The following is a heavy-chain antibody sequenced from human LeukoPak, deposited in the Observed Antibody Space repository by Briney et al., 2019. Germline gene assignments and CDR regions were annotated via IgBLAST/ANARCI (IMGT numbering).Heavy chain of an antibody. D-gene: IGHD1-14*01. CDR2: IYTSGST. Sequence: SETLSLTCTVSGGSISSYYWSWIRQPAGKGLEWVGRIYTSGSTNYNPSLKSRVTMSVDTSKNQFSLKLSSVTAADTAVYYCAGGGSGAGGTQQNCFDPGAQEPLVTVPS. CDR3: AGGGSGAGGTQQNCFDP. CDR1: GGSISSYY. V-gene: IGHV4-4*07. J-gene: IGHJ5*02.